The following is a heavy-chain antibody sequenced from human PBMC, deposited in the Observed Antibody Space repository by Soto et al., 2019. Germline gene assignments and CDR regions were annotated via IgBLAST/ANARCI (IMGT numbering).Heavy chain of an antibody. CDR2: ISAHNGNT. D-gene: IGHD1-1*01. CDR1: GYGFTTYG. J-gene: IGHJ4*02. CDR3: ARGRYGDY. V-gene: IGHV1-18*01. Sequence: QIHLVQSGAAVKKPAASVKVSCKGSGYGFTTYGITWVRQATGQGLEWMPWISAHNGNTNYAQKLQGRVTVTRDTSTSTAYMELRSLRSDDTAGYYCARGRYGDYWGQGALVTVSS.